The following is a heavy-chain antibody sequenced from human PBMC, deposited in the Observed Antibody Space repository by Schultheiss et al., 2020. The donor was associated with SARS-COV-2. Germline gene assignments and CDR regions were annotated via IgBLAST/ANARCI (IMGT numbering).Heavy chain of an antibody. CDR3: ARVPGVNYYDSSGYQAY. CDR2: INPNSGNT. D-gene: IGHD3-22*01. Sequence: ASVKVSCKASGYTFTGYYMHWVRQAPGQGLEWMGWINPNSGNTGYAQKFQGRVTMTRDTSTSTVYMEPSSLRSEDTAVYYCARVPGVNYYDSSGYQAYWGQGTLVTVSS. V-gene: IGHV1-2*02. J-gene: IGHJ4*02. CDR1: GYTFTGYY.